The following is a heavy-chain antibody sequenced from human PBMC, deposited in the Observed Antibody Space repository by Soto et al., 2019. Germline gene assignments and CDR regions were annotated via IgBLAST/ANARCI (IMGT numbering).Heavy chain of an antibody. V-gene: IGHV1-69*02. CDR2: IIPILGIT. Sequence: QVQLVQSGAEVKKPGSSVKVSCKASGGTFSSYTISWVRQAPGQGLEWMGRIIPILGITNYAQKFQGRVTITADKSTSTAYMELSSLRSEDTAVYYCARTKRVDDYVNMDVWGKGTTVTVSS. J-gene: IGHJ6*03. CDR1: GGTFSSYT. CDR3: ARTKRVDDYVNMDV. D-gene: IGHD3-16*01.